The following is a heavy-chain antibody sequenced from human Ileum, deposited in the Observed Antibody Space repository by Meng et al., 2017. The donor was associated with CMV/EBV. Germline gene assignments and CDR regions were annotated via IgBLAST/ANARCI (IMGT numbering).Heavy chain of an antibody. Sequence: GESLKISCAASGLTFNNYAMTWARQTPGKGLEWVSAISGGGDGTYYADSVRGRFTISRDNSKNTLYLQMNSLTVEDTALYYCAANYSQVVWGQGTTGTVSS. J-gene: IGHJ6*02. V-gene: IGHV3-23*01. CDR1: GLTFNNYA. CDR2: ISGGGDGT. CDR3: AANYSQVV.